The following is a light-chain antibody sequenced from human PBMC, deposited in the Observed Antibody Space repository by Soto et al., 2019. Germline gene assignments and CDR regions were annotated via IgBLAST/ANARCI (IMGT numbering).Light chain of an antibody. CDR1: QIISNW. V-gene: IGKV1-5*01. CDR3: QQNDSYPYT. CDR2: GAS. J-gene: IGKJ2*01. Sequence: DIQMTQSPSTLSASVGDRVTITCRASQIISNWLAWYQQKPGKAPHLLIYGASSLQTGVPSRFSGSGSGTEFTLSISSLQPDDFATYYCQQNDSYPYTFGQGTKVDIK.